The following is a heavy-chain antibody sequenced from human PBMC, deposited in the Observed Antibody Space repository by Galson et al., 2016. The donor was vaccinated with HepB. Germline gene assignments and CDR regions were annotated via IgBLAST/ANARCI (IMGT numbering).Heavy chain of an antibody. Sequence: SLRLSCAASGFSFSTYWMSWVRQAPGKGLEWVASIKRDGSEEYYVDSVRGRFTISRDNAKNSLYLQMNSLRVEDTAVYYCVRRELGDGANSQFDHWGQGTLVTVSS. CDR2: IKRDGSEE. D-gene: IGHD5-24*01. J-gene: IGHJ4*02. V-gene: IGHV3-7*01. CDR3: VRRELGDGANSQFDH. CDR1: GFSFSTYW.